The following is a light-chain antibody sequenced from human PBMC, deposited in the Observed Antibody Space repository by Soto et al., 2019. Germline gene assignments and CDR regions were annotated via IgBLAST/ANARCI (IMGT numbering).Light chain of an antibody. CDR2: EVT. J-gene: IGLJ3*02. Sequence: QSALTQPPSASGSPGQSVTISCTGTSSDVGAYNYVSWYQQHAGKAPKLVIYEVTKRPSGVPDRFSGSKSANTASLTVSGLQAEDEADYYWSSFASSNTGVFGGGTKVTVL. V-gene: IGLV2-8*01. CDR1: SSDVGAYNY. CDR3: SSFASSNTGV.